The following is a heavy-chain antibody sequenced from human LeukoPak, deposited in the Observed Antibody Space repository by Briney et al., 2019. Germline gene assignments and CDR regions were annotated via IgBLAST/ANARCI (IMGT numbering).Heavy chain of an antibody. CDR2: IRYDGSDK. V-gene: IGHV3-30*02. Sequence: GGSLRLSCAASGFTFSRHGMHWVRQAPGKGLEWVAFIRYDGSDKYYADCVKGRFTISRDYSENPLYLQMNSLTPEDTAVYDCAKGFYYCSDGCPQYYHYMDVWGKGTTVIVSS. D-gene: IGHD2-15*01. CDR1: GFTFSRHG. J-gene: IGHJ6*03. CDR3: AKGFYYCSDGCPQYYHYMDV.